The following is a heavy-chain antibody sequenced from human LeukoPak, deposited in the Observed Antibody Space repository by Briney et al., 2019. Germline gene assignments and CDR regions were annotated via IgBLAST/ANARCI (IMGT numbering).Heavy chain of an antibody. V-gene: IGHV3-23*01. CDR2: ISGSGGST. Sequence: GGSLRLSSAASGFAFSGYAISWVRQAPGKGLEWVSAISGSGGSTYYADSVKGRFTISSDNSKNTLYLQMNSLRAEDTAVYYCAKEEEVLLWFGELLSIDYWGQGTLVTVSS. D-gene: IGHD3-10*01. CDR1: GFAFSGYA. CDR3: AKEEEVLLWFGELLSIDY. J-gene: IGHJ4*02.